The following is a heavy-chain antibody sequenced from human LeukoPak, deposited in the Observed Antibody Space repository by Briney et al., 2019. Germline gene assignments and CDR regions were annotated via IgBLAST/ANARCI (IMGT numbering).Heavy chain of an antibody. Sequence: ETSETLSLTCTVSGDSITSSSYYWSWIRQPPGKGLEWIGEINHSGSTNYNPSLKSRVTISVDTSKNQFSLKLSSVTAADTAVYYCARDSGGYSYGYGMDVWGQGTTVTVSS. D-gene: IGHD5-18*01. V-gene: IGHV4-39*07. CDR1: GDSITSSSYY. CDR2: INHSGST. J-gene: IGHJ6*02. CDR3: ARDSGGYSYGYGMDV.